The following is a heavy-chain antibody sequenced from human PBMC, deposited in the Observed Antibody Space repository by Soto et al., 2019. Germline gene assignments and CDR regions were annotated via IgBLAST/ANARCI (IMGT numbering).Heavy chain of an antibody. CDR3: AAGYYYDSSGLDS. V-gene: IGHV3-30*03. J-gene: IGHJ4*02. D-gene: IGHD3-22*01. CDR2: ISYDGNNK. CDR1: GITFSRYG. Sequence: QVQVVESGGGVAQPGRSLRLSCAASGITFSRYGIHWVRQAPGKGLGWVAIISYDGNNKYYADSVKGRFTISRDSSKDTLHLQMNRLRAEYTDVYYCAAGYYYDSSGLDSWGQGTLVTVSS.